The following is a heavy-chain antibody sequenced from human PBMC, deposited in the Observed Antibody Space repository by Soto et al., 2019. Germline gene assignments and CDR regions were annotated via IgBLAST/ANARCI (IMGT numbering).Heavy chain of an antibody. V-gene: IGHV3-30*18. D-gene: IGHD1-26*01. CDR1: GFSFSSYG. Sequence: QVQLVESGGGVVQPGGSLRLSCAASGFSFSSYGIHWVRQAPGKGLEWVAVVSNEGSIKYYADSVKGRFTISRDNSQNTVLLQTITLRSEDTAVYYCAKYGGRTRTSASAAFDYSGQGSRVTVAS. J-gene: IGHJ4*02. CDR3: AKYGGRTRTSASAAFDY. CDR2: VSNEGSIK.